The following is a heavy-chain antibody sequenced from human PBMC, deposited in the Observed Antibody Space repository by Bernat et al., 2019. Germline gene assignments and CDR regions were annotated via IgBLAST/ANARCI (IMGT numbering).Heavy chain of an antibody. Sequence: EVQLVESGGGLVQPGGSLRLSCAASGFTFGSYGMSWVRQPPGKGLEWVSFISGSGNTYYSDSVKGRFTISRDNSKNTLFLQISSLRAEDTAVYYCAKDREVPLFDCWGQGTLVTVSS. J-gene: IGHJ4*02. CDR1: GFTFGSYG. V-gene: IGHV3-23*04. D-gene: IGHD2-2*01. CDR3: AKDREVPLFDC. CDR2: ISGSGNT.